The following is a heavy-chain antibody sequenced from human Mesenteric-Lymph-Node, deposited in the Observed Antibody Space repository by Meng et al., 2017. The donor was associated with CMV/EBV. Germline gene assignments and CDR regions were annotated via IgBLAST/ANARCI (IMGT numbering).Heavy chain of an antibody. J-gene: IGHJ4*02. CDR3: ARDSGSYYFDY. CDR1: GFTFSSYG. V-gene: IGHV3-23*03. Sequence: GGSLRLSCAASGFTFSSYGMSWVRQAPGKGLEWVSVMYSGGTRTQYADSVKGRFTISRDDSKNTLYLQMNSLRAEDTAVYYCARDSGSYYFDYWGQGTLVTVSS. CDR2: MYSGGTRT. D-gene: IGHD1-26*01.